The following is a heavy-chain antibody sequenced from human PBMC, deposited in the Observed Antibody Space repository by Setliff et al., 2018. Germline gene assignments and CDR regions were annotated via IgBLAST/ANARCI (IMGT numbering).Heavy chain of an antibody. J-gene: IGHJ4*02. Sequence: SVKVSCKASGYTFTNYHMHWVRQAPGQGLEWMGAIIPILGIANYAQKFQGRVTITADKSTSTAYMELSSLRSEDTAVYYCARNVATLDYWGQGTLVTVSS. V-gene: IGHV1-69*10. CDR3: ARNVATLDY. D-gene: IGHD2-15*01. CDR1: GYTFTNYH. CDR2: IIPILGIA.